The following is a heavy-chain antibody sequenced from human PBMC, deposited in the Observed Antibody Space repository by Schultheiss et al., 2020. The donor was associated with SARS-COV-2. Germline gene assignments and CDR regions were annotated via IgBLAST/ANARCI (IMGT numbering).Heavy chain of an antibody. Sequence: GGSLRLSCAASGFTFSSYWMSWVRQAPGKGLEWVANIKQDGSEKYYVDSVKGRFTISRDNAKNSLYLQTNSQRGEDTAVYYCTTDGPRVGSSALYYYYYYMDVWGKGTTVTVSS. CDR3: TTDGPRVGSSALYYYYYYMDV. D-gene: IGHD6-6*01. V-gene: IGHV3-7*03. CDR2: IKQDGSEK. CDR1: GFTFSSYW. J-gene: IGHJ6*03.